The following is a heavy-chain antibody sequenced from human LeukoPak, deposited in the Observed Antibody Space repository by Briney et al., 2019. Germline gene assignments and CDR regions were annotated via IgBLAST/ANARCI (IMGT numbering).Heavy chain of an antibody. J-gene: IGHJ5*02. Sequence: ASVKVSCKASGYTFTSYGISWVRQAPGQGLEWMGWISAYNGNTNYAQKLQGRVTMTTDTSTSTAYMELRSLRSDDTAVYYCARDDTQQDYDSSGYTASQNSFDPWGQGTLVTVSS. V-gene: IGHV1-18*01. CDR3: ARDDTQQDYDSSGYTASQNSFDP. D-gene: IGHD3-22*01. CDR2: ISAYNGNT. CDR1: GYTFTSYG.